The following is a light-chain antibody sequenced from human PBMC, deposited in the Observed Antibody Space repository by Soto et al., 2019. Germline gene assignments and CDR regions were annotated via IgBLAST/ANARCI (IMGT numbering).Light chain of an antibody. J-gene: IGLJ2*01. V-gene: IGLV2-8*01. Sequence: QSALTQPPSASGSPGQSVTISCTGTSSDVGGYNYVSWYQQHPGKAPKLMIYEVTKRPSGVPDRFSASKSGNTASLTVSGLQAEDEAAYYCSSYAGSYTVVFGGGTKLDRP. CDR2: EVT. CDR1: SSDVGGYNY. CDR3: SSYAGSYTVV.